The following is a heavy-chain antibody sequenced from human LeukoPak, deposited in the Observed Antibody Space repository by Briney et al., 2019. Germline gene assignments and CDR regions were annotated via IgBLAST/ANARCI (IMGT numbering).Heavy chain of an antibody. CDR3: ARVHVNSGYYFGDAFDI. Sequence: SETLSLTCTVSGYSITRGSYWGWIRQPPGKGLEWIANIYYSGSTYYNPSLKSRVTISVDTSKNQFSLKLSSVTAADTAIYYCARVHVNSGYYFGDAFDIWGQGTMVTVSS. CDR2: IYYSGST. V-gene: IGHV4-38-2*02. J-gene: IGHJ3*02. D-gene: IGHD3-22*01. CDR1: GYSITRGSY.